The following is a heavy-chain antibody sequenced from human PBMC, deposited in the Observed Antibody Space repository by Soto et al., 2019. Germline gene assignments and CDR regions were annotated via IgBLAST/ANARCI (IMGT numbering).Heavy chain of an antibody. CDR1: GFTFSGYE. CDR2: ISSGGISI. Sequence: PGGSLRLSCAASGFTFSGYEMNWVRQAPGKGLEWVSYISSGGISIYYADSVKGRFTISRDNAKNSLYLQMSSLRAEDTAVYYCARDLLNFWAVFDYWGQGTLVTVSS. CDR3: ARDLLNFWAVFDY. V-gene: IGHV3-48*03. J-gene: IGHJ4*02. D-gene: IGHD7-27*01.